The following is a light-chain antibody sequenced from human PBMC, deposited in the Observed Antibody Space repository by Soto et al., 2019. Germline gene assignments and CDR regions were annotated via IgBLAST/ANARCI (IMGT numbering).Light chain of an antibody. CDR3: QQSYSAPIT. J-gene: IGKJ5*01. CDR2: AAS. Sequence: DIQMTQSPSSLSASVGDIVIITCLASQSISNYLNWYKQKPGKAPKLLSFAASSLQSGVPSRFRGSGSGTNFTLTISSLKPEDFAAYYCQQSYSAPITFGQGTRLEI. V-gene: IGKV1-39*01. CDR1: QSISNY.